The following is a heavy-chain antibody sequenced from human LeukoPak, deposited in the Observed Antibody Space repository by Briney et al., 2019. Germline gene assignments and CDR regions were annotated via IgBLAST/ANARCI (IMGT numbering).Heavy chain of an antibody. CDR1: GGSISSSSYY. CDR2: IYYSGST. V-gene: IGHV4-39*01. D-gene: IGHD3-10*01. CDR3: ARLAGYYFDY. J-gene: IGHJ4*02. Sequence: SETLSLTCTVSGGSISSSSYYWGWIRQPPGKGLEWIGSIYYSGSTYYNPSLKSRVTISVDTSKNQFPLKLSSVTAADTAVYYCARLAGYYFDYWGQGTLVTVSS.